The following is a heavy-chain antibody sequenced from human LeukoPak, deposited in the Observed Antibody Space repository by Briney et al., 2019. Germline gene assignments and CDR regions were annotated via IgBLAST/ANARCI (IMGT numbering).Heavy chain of an antibody. Sequence: GGFLRLSCAASGFTFSSYAMHWVRQAPGKGLEWVAVISYDGSNKYYAESVKGRFTISRDNSKNTLYLQMNSLRAEDTAVYYCARDIGSSGSFGYFDYWGQGTLVTVSS. CDR1: GFTFSSYA. V-gene: IGHV3-30-3*01. CDR2: ISYDGSNK. D-gene: IGHD1-26*01. CDR3: ARDIGSSGSFGYFDY. J-gene: IGHJ4*02.